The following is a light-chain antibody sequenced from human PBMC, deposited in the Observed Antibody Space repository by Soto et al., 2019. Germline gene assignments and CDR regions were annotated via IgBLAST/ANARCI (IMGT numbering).Light chain of an antibody. CDR3: QQYDNLPLT. Sequence: DIQMTRSPSSLSASVGDRVTITCQASQDISNYLNWYQQKPGKAPKLLIYDASNLEKGVPSRFSGSVSGTDFTFTISSLQPEDIATYYCQQYDNLPLTFGGGTKVEIK. V-gene: IGKV1-33*01. CDR1: QDISNY. CDR2: DAS. J-gene: IGKJ4*01.